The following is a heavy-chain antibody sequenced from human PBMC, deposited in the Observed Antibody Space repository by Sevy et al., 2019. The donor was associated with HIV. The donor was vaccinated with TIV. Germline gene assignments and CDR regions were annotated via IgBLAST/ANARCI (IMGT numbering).Heavy chain of an antibody. J-gene: IGHJ4*02. CDR3: ARDSVLSPRVFDS. D-gene: IGHD3-10*01. V-gene: IGHV4-59*01. CDR2: IYYTGTT. Sequence: SETLSLTSTVSGGSMSSYFWSWIRQPPGKGLEWIGYIYYTGTTNYNPSLKSRLTMSLDTSKNRFSLKLTAVTAADTAVYYCARDSVLSPRVFDSWGQGTLVTVSS. CDR1: GGSMSSYF.